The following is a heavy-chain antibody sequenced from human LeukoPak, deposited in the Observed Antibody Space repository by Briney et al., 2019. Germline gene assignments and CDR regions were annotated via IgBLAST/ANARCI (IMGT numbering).Heavy chain of an antibody. CDR1: GFTFSTYS. Sequence: GSLRLSCAASGFTFSTYSMTWVRQGPGKGLEWVSSIYPSGDSTFYADSVKGRFTISRDNSKNTLYLQMSSLRTEDTAIYYCAKDVVPDSGWDLDYWGQGTTVTVAS. J-gene: IGHJ4*03. CDR3: AKDVVPDSGWDLDY. CDR2: IYPSGDST. V-gene: IGHV3-23*01. D-gene: IGHD6-19*01.